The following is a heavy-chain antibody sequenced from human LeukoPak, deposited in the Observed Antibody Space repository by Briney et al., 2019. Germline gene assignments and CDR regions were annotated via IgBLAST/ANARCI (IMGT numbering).Heavy chain of an antibody. J-gene: IGHJ4*02. CDR1: GFTFSSYG. CDR3: ATPYGTVTTGGGDYFDY. D-gene: IGHD4-17*01. Sequence: PGGSLRLSCAASGFTFSSYGMHWVRQAPGKGLGWVAVISYDGSNKYYADSVKGRFTISRDNSKNTLYLQMNSLRAEDTAVYYWATPYGTVTTGGGDYFDYWGQGTLVTVSS. CDR2: ISYDGSNK. V-gene: IGHV3-30*03.